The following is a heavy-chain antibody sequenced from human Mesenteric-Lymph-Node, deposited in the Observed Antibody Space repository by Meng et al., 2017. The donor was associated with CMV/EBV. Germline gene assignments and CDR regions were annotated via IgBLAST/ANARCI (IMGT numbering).Heavy chain of an antibody. Sequence: ITWVRQAPGQGLEWMGWISAYNGNTNYAQNLRGRVTMTTDTSASTAYMELRSLRSDDTAVYYCARDQYTARHYYDSSGYYLTNFDYWGQGTLVTVSS. D-gene: IGHD3-22*01. CDR2: ISAYNGNT. J-gene: IGHJ4*02. V-gene: IGHV1-18*01. CDR3: ARDQYTARHYYDSSGYYLTNFDY.